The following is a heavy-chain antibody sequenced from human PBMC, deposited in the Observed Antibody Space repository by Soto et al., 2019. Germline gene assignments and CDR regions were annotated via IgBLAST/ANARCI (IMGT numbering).Heavy chain of an antibody. Sequence: PGGSLRLSCAASGFTFSRYGMHWVRQAPGKGLEWVAVISYDGSNKYYADSVKGRFTISRDNSKNTLYLQMNSLRAEDTAVYYGAKDFSGMTVACKTSDFYYYGMDVWGQGTTVTVSS. CDR3: AKDFSGMTVACKTSDFYYYGMDV. D-gene: IGHD6-19*01. CDR2: ISYDGSNK. J-gene: IGHJ6*02. V-gene: IGHV3-30*18. CDR1: GFTFSRYG.